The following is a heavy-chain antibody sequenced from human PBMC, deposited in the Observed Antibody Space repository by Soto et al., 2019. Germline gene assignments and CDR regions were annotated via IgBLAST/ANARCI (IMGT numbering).Heavy chain of an antibody. CDR3: ARASQCKSYFDCFAWLDY. V-gene: IGHV4-4*07. J-gene: IGHJ4*02. CDR2: IYSSGET. CDR1: SDSISGLY. D-gene: IGHD3-9*01. Sequence: QVQLQESGPGLVRPSETLSLTCTVLSDSISGLYWTWIRQPAGKGLEWIGRIYSSGETNYNPSLTGRVIMSLDTSKNQFSLNLTSVTAADTAVYYCARASQCKSYFDCFAWLDYWGQGTLVTVSS.